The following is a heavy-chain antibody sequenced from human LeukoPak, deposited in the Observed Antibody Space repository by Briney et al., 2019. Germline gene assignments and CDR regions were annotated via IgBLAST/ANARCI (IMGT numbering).Heavy chain of an antibody. CDR1: GFTVSSNY. CDR2: ISGSGGST. Sequence: GGSLRLSCAASGFTVSSNYMNWVRQAPGKGLEWVSAISGSGGSTYYADSVKGRFTISRDNSKNTLYLQMNSLRAEDTAVYYCAKGRAYCSSTSCYLGAVCFDYWGQGTLVTVSS. CDR3: AKGRAYCSSTSCYLGAVCFDY. V-gene: IGHV3-23*01. J-gene: IGHJ4*02. D-gene: IGHD2-2*01.